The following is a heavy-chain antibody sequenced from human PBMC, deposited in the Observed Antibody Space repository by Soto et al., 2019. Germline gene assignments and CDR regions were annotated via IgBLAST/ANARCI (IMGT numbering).Heavy chain of an antibody. CDR2: INPNSGGT. Sequence: ASVKVSCKASGYTFTGYYMHWVRQAPGQGLEWMGWINPNSGGTNYAQKFQGWVTMTRDTSISTAYMELSRLRSEDTAVYYCARGNYYDFWSGYYTPSDYYYGMDVWGQGTTVTVSS. J-gene: IGHJ6*02. CDR3: ARGNYYDFWSGYYTPSDYYYGMDV. V-gene: IGHV1-2*04. D-gene: IGHD3-3*01. CDR1: GYTFTGYY.